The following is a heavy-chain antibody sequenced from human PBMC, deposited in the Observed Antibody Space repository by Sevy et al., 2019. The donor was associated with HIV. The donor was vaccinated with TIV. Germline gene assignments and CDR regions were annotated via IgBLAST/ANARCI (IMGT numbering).Heavy chain of an antibody. CDR1: GFTFSSYA. Sequence: GGSLRLSCAASGFTFSSYAMDWVRQAPGKGLEGVSTISGSRETTYYADSVKGRFTISRDHSQNTVFLQMNSLRAEDTAVYYCAKRGNGWYELDYWGQGTLVTVSS. J-gene: IGHJ4*02. V-gene: IGHV3-23*01. CDR3: AKRGNGWYELDY. D-gene: IGHD6-19*01. CDR2: ISGSRETT.